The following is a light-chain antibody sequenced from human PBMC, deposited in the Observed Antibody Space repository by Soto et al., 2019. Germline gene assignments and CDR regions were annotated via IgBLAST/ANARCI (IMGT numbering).Light chain of an antibody. V-gene: IGKV3-20*01. J-gene: IGKJ4*01. CDR3: QQYGSSPLT. Sequence: EIVLTQSPGTLSLSPGERATLSCRASQSVSSNYLAWYQQKPGQAPRLLIYGASSGATGIPDRFSASGSGTDFTLTISRLEPEDFAVYFCQQYGSSPLTFGGGTQVEIK. CDR2: GAS. CDR1: QSVSSNY.